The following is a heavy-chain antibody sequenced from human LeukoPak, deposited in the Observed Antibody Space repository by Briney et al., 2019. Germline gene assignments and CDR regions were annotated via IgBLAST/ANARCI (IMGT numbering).Heavy chain of an antibody. CDR2: VYASGAT. J-gene: IGHJ3*02. V-gene: IGHV4-59*08. CDR3: ARHEKGVTYFYTFDI. Sequence: PSETLSLTCTVSGGSITNYYWSWIRQPPGEGLEWIGYVYASGATNSNPSLKSRVTISVDTSKNQFSLKLSSVTAADTAVYYCARHEKGVTYFYTFDIWGQGTVVAVSS. CDR1: GGSITNYY. D-gene: IGHD2/OR15-2a*01.